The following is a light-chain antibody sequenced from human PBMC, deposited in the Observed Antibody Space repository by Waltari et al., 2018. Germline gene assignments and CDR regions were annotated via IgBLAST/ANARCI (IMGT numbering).Light chain of an antibody. CDR2: DQN. V-gene: IGLV3-19*01. CDR1: SLRSYY. CDR3: HSRDASGVGGS. Sequence: SSELTQDPAVSVAMGQTVRIPCQGNSLRSYYSSWYQQRQGPAPRLVMFDQNNRPSGVPYRFSGSNSDNTASLTITGAQAEDEASYYCHSRDASGVGGSFGGGTKLTVL. J-gene: IGLJ2*01.